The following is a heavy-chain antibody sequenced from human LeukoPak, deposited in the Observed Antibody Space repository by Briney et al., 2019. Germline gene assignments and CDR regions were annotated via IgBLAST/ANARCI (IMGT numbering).Heavy chain of an antibody. J-gene: IGHJ4*02. V-gene: IGHV3-23*01. CDR1: GFTFNTYA. D-gene: IGHD2-15*01. Sequence: GGSLRLSCAASGFTFNTYAMSWARQAPGKGLEWVSAMSGSGGRTYYADSVKGRFTISRDNSKNTLYLQMNSRRAEDTAVYYCAKWGCSGGSCYPFDYWGQGTLVTVSS. CDR2: MSGSGGRT. CDR3: AKWGCSGGSCYPFDY.